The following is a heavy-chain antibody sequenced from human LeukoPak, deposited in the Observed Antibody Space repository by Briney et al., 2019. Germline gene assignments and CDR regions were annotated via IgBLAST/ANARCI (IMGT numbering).Heavy chain of an antibody. D-gene: IGHD3-10*01. J-gene: IGHJ6*03. Sequence: PGGSLRLSCAASGFTFSSYGMHWVRQAPGKGLEWVAFIRYDGSNKYYADSVKGRFTISRDNSKSTLYLQMNSLRAEDTAVYYCAKDSSSGTYYYYYYMDVWGKGTTVTVSS. CDR1: GFTFSSYG. V-gene: IGHV3-30*02. CDR3: AKDSSSGTYYYYYYMDV. CDR2: IRYDGSNK.